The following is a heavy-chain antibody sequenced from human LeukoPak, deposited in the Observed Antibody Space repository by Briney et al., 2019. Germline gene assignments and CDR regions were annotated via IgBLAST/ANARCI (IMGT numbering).Heavy chain of an antibody. V-gene: IGHV4-61*02. D-gene: IGHD3-22*01. Sequence: SQTLSLTCTVSGGSISSGSYYWSWIRQPAGKGLEWIGRIYTGGSTNYNPSLKSRVTISVNTSKNQFSLKLSSVTAADTAVYYCARLCPPYYYDSSGYYSTDYWGQGTLVTVSS. CDR3: ARLCPPYYYDSSGYYSTDY. CDR2: IYTGGST. CDR1: GGSISSGSYY. J-gene: IGHJ4*02.